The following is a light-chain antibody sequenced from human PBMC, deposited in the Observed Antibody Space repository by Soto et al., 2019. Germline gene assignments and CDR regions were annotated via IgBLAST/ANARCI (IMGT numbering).Light chain of an antibody. J-gene: IGKJ1*01. V-gene: IGKV3-20*01. Sequence: EIVLTQSPFTLWLSPWERATLSCRASQSVSSNYLAWYQQKPGQAPRLLIYGASSRATGVPDRFSGSGSGTDFTLTIRRLEPEDFAVYYCQQYGSSYPWTFGQGTKVDIK. CDR1: QSVSSNY. CDR2: GAS. CDR3: QQYGSSYPWT.